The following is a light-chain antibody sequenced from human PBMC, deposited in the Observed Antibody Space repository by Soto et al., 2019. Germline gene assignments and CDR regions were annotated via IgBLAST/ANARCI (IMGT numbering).Light chain of an antibody. J-gene: IGKJ1*01. Sequence: EIVMTQSPATLSVSPGERATLSCSASQSVSSNLAWYQQKPCQAPRLLIYGASTRATGIPARFSGSGSGTEFTLTISGLQSEDFAVYYCQQYNNWPQTFGQGTKVEIK. V-gene: IGKV3-15*01. CDR2: GAS. CDR1: QSVSSN. CDR3: QQYNNWPQT.